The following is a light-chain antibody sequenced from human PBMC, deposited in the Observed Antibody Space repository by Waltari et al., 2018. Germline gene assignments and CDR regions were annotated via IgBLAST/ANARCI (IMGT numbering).Light chain of an antibody. CDR3: QHYNNYS. J-gene: IGKJ1*01. CDR1: QSIRSW. Sequence: TQSPATLSLSPGERATLSCRASQSIRSWLAWYQQKPGKAPKVLIYDASTLESGVSSRFSGSGSGTEFTLTINGLQPDDFATYYCQHYNNYSFGQGTRVEIK. CDR2: DAS. V-gene: IGKV1-5*01.